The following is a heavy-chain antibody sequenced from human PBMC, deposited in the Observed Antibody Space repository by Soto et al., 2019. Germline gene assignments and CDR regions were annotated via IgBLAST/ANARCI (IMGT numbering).Heavy chain of an antibody. J-gene: IGHJ6*02. D-gene: IGHD6-13*01. CDR3: ARDQTNSWYNYCYGMDV. Sequence: EVQLVESGGGLVQPGGSLRLSCAASGFTVSSNYMSWVRQAPGKGLEWVSVIYSGGSTYYTDSVKGRFTISRHNSKNTLYLQMNSLRAEDTAVYYCARDQTNSWYNYCYGMDVWGQGTTVTVSS. CDR2: IYSGGST. CDR1: GFTVSSNY. V-gene: IGHV3-53*04.